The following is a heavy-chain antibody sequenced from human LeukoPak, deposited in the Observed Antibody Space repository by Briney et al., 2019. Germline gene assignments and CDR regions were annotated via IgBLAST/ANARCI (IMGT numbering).Heavy chain of an antibody. CDR3: TRESSTVGADY. V-gene: IGHV3-30*03. D-gene: IGHD1-26*01. CDR1: GFTFSSYG. Sequence: GGSLRLSCAASGFTFSSYGMHWVRQAPGKGLEWVAVISYDGSNTYYADSVKGRFTISRDNSKNMLYLQMNSLRAEDTAFYYCTRESSTVGADYWGLGTLVTVSS. J-gene: IGHJ4*02. CDR2: ISYDGSNT.